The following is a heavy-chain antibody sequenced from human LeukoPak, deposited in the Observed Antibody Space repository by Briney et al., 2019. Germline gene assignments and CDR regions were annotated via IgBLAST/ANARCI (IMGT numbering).Heavy chain of an antibody. CDR3: ARTRYDYHAASYYYYYMDV. CDR1: GGSISNYN. V-gene: IGHV4-4*07. D-gene: IGHD4-11*01. J-gene: IGHJ6*03. CDR2: IYTSGIT. Sequence: SETLSLTCTVSGGSISNYNWTWIRQPAGKGLEWTGRIYTSGITNYIPSLKSRVTISVDTSKNQFSLKLSSVTAADTAVYYCARTRYDYHAASYYYYYMDVWGKGTTVTVSS.